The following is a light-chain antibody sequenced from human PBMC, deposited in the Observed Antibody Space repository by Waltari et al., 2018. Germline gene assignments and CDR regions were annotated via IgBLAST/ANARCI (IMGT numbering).Light chain of an antibody. CDR3: AAWDDSLNGWV. Sequence: QSVLTQPPSASGTPGPRVTISCSGSSSSIRNNAVNWYQQVPGTAPKLLIYATNHQPSGVPDRFSGSKSVTSASLAISGLQSEDEAAYYCAAWDDSLNGWVFGGGTKVTVL. CDR1: SSSIRNNA. J-gene: IGLJ3*02. V-gene: IGLV1-44*01. CDR2: ATN.